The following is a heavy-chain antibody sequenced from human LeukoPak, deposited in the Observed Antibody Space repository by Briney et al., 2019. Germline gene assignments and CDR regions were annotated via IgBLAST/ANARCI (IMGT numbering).Heavy chain of an antibody. Sequence: GASVKVSCKASGYTFIDYYIHWVRLAPGQGLDWMGWINSNTGDTRYEQKFQGRVTMTRDTSISTLYMELSRLTSDATAVYYCVRLNGDYRRLDFWGQGTLVTVSS. CDR2: INSNTGDT. CDR1: GYTFIDYY. D-gene: IGHD4-17*01. CDR3: VRLNGDYRRLDF. J-gene: IGHJ4*02. V-gene: IGHV1-2*02.